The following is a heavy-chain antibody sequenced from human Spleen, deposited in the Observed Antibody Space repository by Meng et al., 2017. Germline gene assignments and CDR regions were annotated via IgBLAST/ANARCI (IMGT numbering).Heavy chain of an antibody. CDR3: AKVGYYDSSNYYAYFQH. CDR2: INSDGSDT. J-gene: IGHJ1*01. V-gene: IGHV3-74*01. D-gene: IGHD3-22*01. CDR1: GLTLTNYW. Sequence: GESLKISCRASGLTLTNYWMHWVRQAPGRGLVWVSRINSDGSDTSYADSVKGRFTISRDNARNTLYLQMNSLRVEDTAVYYCAKVGYYDSSNYYAYFQHWGKGTLVTVS.